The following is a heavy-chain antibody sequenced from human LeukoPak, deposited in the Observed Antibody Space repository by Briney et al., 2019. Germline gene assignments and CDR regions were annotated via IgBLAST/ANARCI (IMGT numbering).Heavy chain of an antibody. CDR1: GFTFSSYW. V-gene: IGHV3-7*01. D-gene: IGHD6-13*01. CDR2: IKQDGSD. CDR3: ARDSRPGYSSSWYDY. Sequence: GGSLRLSCAASGFTFSSYWMSWVRQAPGKGLEWVANIKQDGSDYYVDSVKGRFTISRDNAKNSLYLQMNSLRAEDTAVYYCARDSRPGYSSSWYDYWGQGTLVTVSS. J-gene: IGHJ4*02.